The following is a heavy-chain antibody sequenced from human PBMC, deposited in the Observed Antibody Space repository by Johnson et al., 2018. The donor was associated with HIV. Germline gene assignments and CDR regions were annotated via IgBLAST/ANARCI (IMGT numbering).Heavy chain of an antibody. CDR2: ISYDGSNK. Sequence: QVQLVESGGGLVKPGGSLRLSCAASGFTFSDYYMSWIRQAPGKGLEWVAVISYDGSNKYYADSVKGRFTISRDNSKRTLYLQMNSLRAEDTAVYYCARAPHDAFDVWGQGTMVTVSS. J-gene: IGHJ3*01. V-gene: IGHV3-30*03. CDR3: ARAPHDAFDV. CDR1: GFTFSDYY.